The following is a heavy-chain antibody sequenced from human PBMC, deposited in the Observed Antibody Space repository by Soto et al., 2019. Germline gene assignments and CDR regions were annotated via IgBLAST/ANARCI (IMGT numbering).Heavy chain of an antibody. J-gene: IGHJ4*02. CDR1: GGSFSGYY. V-gene: IGHV4-34*01. Sequence: SETLSLTCAVYGGSFSGYYWSWIRQPPGRGLEWIGEINHSGSTNYNPSLKSRVTISVDTSKNQFSLKLSSVTAAGTAVFYCARESKWNDEYYFDYWGQGTQVTVSS. CDR2: INHSGST. CDR3: ARESKWNDEYYFDY. D-gene: IGHD1-1*01.